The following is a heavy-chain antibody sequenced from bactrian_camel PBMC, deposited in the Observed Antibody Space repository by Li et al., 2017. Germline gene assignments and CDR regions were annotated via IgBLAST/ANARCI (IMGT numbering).Heavy chain of an antibody. CDR2: IYGETTT. CDR3: ATSLYANARDKV. Sequence: HVQLVESGGGSVQPGGSLRLSCVASGDSLSRNCMGWFRQAPGTESEVVAEIYGETTTLYADSVKGRFTASRAYTPNTLYLQMNSLKPEDTGMYYCATSLYANARDKVWGQGTQVTVS. D-gene: IGHD1*01. J-gene: IGHJ4*01. V-gene: IGHV3-2*01. CDR1: GDSLSRNC.